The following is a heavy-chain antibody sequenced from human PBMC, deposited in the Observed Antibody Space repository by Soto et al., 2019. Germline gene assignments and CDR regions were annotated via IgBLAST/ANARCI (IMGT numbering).Heavy chain of an antibody. CDR3: ARGGLAAKRTSVDT. D-gene: IGHD5-12*01. CDR1: GFTFSSYG. Sequence: PGGSLRLSCAASGFTFSSYGMHWVRQAPGKGLEWVAVIWYDGSNKYYADSVKGRFTISRDNSKNTLYLQMNSLRAEDTAVYYCARGGLAAKRTSVDTGAQDTPLTVSS. J-gene: IGHJ1*01. V-gene: IGHV3-33*01. CDR2: IWYDGSNK.